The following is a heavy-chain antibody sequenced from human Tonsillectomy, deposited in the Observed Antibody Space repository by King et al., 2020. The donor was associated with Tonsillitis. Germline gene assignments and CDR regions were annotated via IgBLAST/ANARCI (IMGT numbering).Heavy chain of an antibody. V-gene: IGHV3-30*02. CDR1: GFTXSXSG. CDR2: XXXXGXXX. CDR3: AKEDVLGGTSAFDV. J-gene: IGHJ3*01. D-gene: IGHD2-8*02. Sequence: VQLVESGGGVVQPXGSLRLXXXXSGFTXSXSGXXXVXXAPXKGXEXVXXXXXXGXXXYXXNSVKXRFTISRDXSKSTLYLQMXXXRDEDTAVYYCAKEDVLGGTSAFDVWGQGTMVTVSS.